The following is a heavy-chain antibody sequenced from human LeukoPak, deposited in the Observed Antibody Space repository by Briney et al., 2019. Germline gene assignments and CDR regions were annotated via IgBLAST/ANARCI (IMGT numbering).Heavy chain of an antibody. D-gene: IGHD6-13*01. CDR3: TTDLRQQPMDV. V-gene: IGHV3-15*01. Sequence: GGSLRLSCAASGFTFSSYVMHWVRQAPGKGLEWVGRIKSKTDGGTTDYAAPVKGRFTISRDDSKNTLYLQMNSLKTEDTAVYYCTTDLRQQPMDVWGKGTTVTVSS. CDR1: GFTFSSYV. J-gene: IGHJ6*03. CDR2: IKSKTDGGTT.